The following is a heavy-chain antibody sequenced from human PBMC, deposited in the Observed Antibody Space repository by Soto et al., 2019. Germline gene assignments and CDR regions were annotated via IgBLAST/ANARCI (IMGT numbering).Heavy chain of an antibody. CDR2: LNWRGDNV. Sequence: GGSLRLSCTASGFAFDRFAMHWVRQIPGEGLQWVAGLNWRGDNVAYADSVKGRFTISRNNAEKSLSLQMSSLRPEDTGLYYCAKDRYDISWYEVALDSWGHGIPVTVSS. V-gene: IGHV3-9*01. CDR3: AKDRYDISWYEVALDS. J-gene: IGHJ5*01. CDR1: GFAFDRFA. D-gene: IGHD3-22*01.